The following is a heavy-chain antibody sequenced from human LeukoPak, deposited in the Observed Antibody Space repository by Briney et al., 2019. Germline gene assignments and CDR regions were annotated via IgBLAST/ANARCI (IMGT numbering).Heavy chain of an antibody. CDR1: GFTFSAFW. CDR2: INSDGSST. V-gene: IGHV3-74*01. CDR3: AKGTTWGTRSLDY. Sequence: GGSLRLSCAASGFTFSAFWMHWVRQAPGKGLVWVSRINSDGSSTTYADSVKGRFTVSRDNAKNTLYLQMNSLRAEDTAVYYCAKGTTWGTRSLDYWGQGTLVTVSS. J-gene: IGHJ4*02. D-gene: IGHD1-1*01.